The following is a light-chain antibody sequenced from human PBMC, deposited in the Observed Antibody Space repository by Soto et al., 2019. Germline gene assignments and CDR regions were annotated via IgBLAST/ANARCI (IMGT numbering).Light chain of an antibody. CDR3: QQSYSSPPT. J-gene: IGKJ1*01. CDR1: QSISNH. CDR2: AAS. Sequence: DIQMTQSPSSLSASVEDRVIITCRASQSISNHLNWYQQKPGKAPKLLIFAASSLQSGVPSRFSGSRSGPDFTLTISSLQPEDFATYYCQQSYSSPPTCGQGTKVE. V-gene: IGKV1-39*01.